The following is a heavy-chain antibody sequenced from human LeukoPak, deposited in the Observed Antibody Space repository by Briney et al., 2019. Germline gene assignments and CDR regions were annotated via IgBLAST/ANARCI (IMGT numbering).Heavy chain of an antibody. CDR2: VNRDGGEK. CDR1: GFTFNNYW. V-gene: IGHV3-7*01. CDR3: ATYILNAGDSNWYDR. J-gene: IGHJ5*02. Sequence: GGSLRLSCAASGFTFNNYWMNWVRQAPGKGLEWVANVNRDGGEKYYMDSVKGRFTISRDNTKNSLYLHMSSLRADDTAVYYCATYILNAGDSNWYDRWGQGTLVTVSS. D-gene: IGHD2-21*01.